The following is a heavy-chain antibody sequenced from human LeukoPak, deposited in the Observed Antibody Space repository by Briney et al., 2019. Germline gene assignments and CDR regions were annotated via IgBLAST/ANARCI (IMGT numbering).Heavy chain of an antibody. Sequence: SETLSLTCTVSGGSISSYYWSWIRQPPGKGLEWIGYIYYSGSTNYIPSLKSRVTISVDTSKNQFSLKLSSVTAADTAVYYCARHLYRTHFDYWGQGTLVTVSS. V-gene: IGHV4-59*08. CDR1: GGSISSYY. D-gene: IGHD1-14*01. CDR3: ARHLYRTHFDY. CDR2: IYYSGST. J-gene: IGHJ4*02.